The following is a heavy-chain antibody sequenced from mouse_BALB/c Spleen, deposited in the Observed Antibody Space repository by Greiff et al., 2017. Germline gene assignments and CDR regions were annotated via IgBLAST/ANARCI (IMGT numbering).Heavy chain of an antibody. CDR2: ISSGGSYT. Sequence: DVMLVESGGGLVKPGGSLKLSCAASGFTFSSYTMSWVRQTPEKRLEWVATISSGGSYTYYPDSVKGRFTISRDNAKNTLYLQMSSLKSEDTAMYYCTRENRYDVSYAMDYWGQGTSVTVSS. CDR3: TRENRYDVSYAMDY. V-gene: IGHV5-6-4*01. CDR1: GFTFSSYT. D-gene: IGHD2-14*01. J-gene: IGHJ4*01.